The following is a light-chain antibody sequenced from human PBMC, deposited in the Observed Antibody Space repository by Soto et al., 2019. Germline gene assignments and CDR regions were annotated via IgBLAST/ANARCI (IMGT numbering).Light chain of an antibody. J-gene: IGLJ1*01. CDR1: SSDVGAYNY. Sequence: QSVLTQPASVSGSPGQSITISCTGTSSDVGAYNYDSWYQQYPGEAPKVIIYDVSHRPAGASNRFSGSKSGNTASLTISGLQTQGEADYYCSSYTSATTYVFGTG. CDR3: SSYTSATTYV. V-gene: IGLV2-14*01. CDR2: DVS.